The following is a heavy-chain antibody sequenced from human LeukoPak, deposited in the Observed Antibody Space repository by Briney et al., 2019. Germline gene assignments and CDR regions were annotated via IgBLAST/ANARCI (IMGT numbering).Heavy chain of an antibody. J-gene: IGHJ2*01. CDR2: ISSSSSYI. CDR3: ARALGNWYFDL. V-gene: IGHV3-21*01. CDR1: GFTFSSSS. Sequence: GGSLRLSCAASGFTFSSSSMNWVRQAPGKGLEWVSSISSSSSYIYYADSVKGRFTISRDNAKNSLYLQMNSLRAEDTAVYYCARALGNWYFDLWGRGTLVTGSS.